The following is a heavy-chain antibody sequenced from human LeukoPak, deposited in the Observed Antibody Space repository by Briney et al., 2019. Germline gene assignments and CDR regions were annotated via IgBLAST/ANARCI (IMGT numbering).Heavy chain of an antibody. V-gene: IGHV4-39*01. D-gene: IGHD3-9*01. CDR2: IYYSGST. Sequence: PSETLSLTCTVSGGSISSSSYYWGWIRQPPGKGLEWIGSIYYSGSTYYNPSLKSRVTISVDTSKNQFSLKLSSVTAADTAVYYCARHVNHGPRSLDYDILTGYLFDYWGQGTLVTVSS. CDR3: ARHVNHGPRSLDYDILTGYLFDY. CDR1: GGSISSSSYY. J-gene: IGHJ4*02.